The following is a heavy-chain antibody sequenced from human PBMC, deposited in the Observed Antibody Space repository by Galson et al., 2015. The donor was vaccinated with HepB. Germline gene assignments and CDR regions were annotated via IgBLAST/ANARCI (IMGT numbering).Heavy chain of an antibody. Sequence: SETLSLTCTVSGGSISSSNYYWGWIRQPPGKGLEWIGSNFYSGSTYYNPSLKGRVTISVETSKNQLSLKVNSVTAADTAFYYCASGRRDGCRYFDYWGQGTLVTVSS. J-gene: IGHJ4*02. CDR3: ASGRRDGCRYFDY. D-gene: IGHD5-24*01. V-gene: IGHV4-39*01. CDR2: NFYSGST. CDR1: GGSISSSNYY.